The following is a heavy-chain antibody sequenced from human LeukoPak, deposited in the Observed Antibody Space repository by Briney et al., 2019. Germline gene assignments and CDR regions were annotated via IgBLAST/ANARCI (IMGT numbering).Heavy chain of an antibody. Sequence: GGSLRLSCAASGFTFSSYSMNWVRQAPGKGLEWVSYISSSSSTIYYADSVKGRFTISRDNAKNSLYLQMNSLRAEDTAVYYCARGLITIFGVVTYWGQGTLVTVSS. CDR1: GFTFSSYS. D-gene: IGHD3-3*01. CDR3: ARGLITIFGVVTY. V-gene: IGHV3-48*01. CDR2: ISSSSSTI. J-gene: IGHJ4*02.